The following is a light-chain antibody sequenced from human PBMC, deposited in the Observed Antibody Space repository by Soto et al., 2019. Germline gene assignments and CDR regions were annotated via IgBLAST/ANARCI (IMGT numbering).Light chain of an antibody. CDR3: QQCTYSPLS. V-gene: IGKV3-20*01. CDR2: AAS. Sequence: EIVLTQSPGTLSLSPGETATLSCRASQSINSNSLAWYQQRPGQAPRLLIYAASSRATGIPDRFSGSGSGTDFTLTIRRLEPEDFAVYYCQQCTYSPLSFGGGTKVEIK. CDR1: QSINSNS. J-gene: IGKJ4*01.